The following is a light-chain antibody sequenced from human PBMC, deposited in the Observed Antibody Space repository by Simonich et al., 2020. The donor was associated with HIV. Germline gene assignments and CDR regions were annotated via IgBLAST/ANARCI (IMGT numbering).Light chain of an antibody. Sequence: EIVLTQSPGTLSFSPGERATLSCRASQSVSSSYFAGYQQKPGQAPRLLIYCASSRATGIPDRFSGSGSGTDFTLTISRLEPEDFAVYFCQQYGSSPSTFGQGTKLEIK. V-gene: IGKV3-20*01. CDR3: QQYGSSPST. CDR1: QSVSSSY. J-gene: IGKJ2*01. CDR2: CAS.